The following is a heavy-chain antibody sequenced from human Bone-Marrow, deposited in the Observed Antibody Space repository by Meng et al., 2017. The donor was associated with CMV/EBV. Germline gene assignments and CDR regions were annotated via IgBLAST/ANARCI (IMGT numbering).Heavy chain of an antibody. Sequence: SVKVSCKASGGTFSSYAISWVRQAPGQGLEWMGGIIPIFGTANYAQKFQGRVTITTDESTSTAYMELSSLRSEDTAVYYCARDRYCSSTSCLGPGFDPWGQGPLVTVSS. CDR2: IIPIFGTA. CDR1: GGTFSSYA. J-gene: IGHJ5*02. CDR3: ARDRYCSSTSCLGPGFDP. V-gene: IGHV1-69*05. D-gene: IGHD2-2*01.